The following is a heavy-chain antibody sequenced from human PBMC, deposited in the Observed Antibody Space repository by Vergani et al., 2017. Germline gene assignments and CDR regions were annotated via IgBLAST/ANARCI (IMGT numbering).Heavy chain of an antibody. CDR1: GFSLSTSGMR. CDR2: IDWDDDK. Sequence: QVTLKESGPALVKPTQTLTLTCTFSGFSLSTSGMRVSWIRQPPGKALEWLARIDWDDDKFYSTSLKTRLTISKDTSKNQVVLTMTNMDPVDTATYYCARSTSLYYDLWSGYWSPYDYWGQGTLVTV. J-gene: IGHJ4*02. CDR3: ARSTSLYYDLWSGYWSPYDY. D-gene: IGHD3-3*01. V-gene: IGHV2-70*04.